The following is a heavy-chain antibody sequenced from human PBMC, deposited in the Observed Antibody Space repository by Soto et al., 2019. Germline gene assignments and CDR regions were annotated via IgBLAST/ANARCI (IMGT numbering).Heavy chain of an antibody. Sequence: SETLSLTCAVSVGSISSSNWWIWVRHPPGKGLDWIGEIYHSGSTNYNPSLKSRVTISVDKSKNQFSLKLSSVTAAHTAVYYCARRQLGNFEYWGQGTLVTVSS. J-gene: IGHJ4*02. CDR2: IYHSGST. CDR1: VGSISSSNW. V-gene: IGHV4-4*02. D-gene: IGHD6-13*01. CDR3: ARRQLGNFEY.